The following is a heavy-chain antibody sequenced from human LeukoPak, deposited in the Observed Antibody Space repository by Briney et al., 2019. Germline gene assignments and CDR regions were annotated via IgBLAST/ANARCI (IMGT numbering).Heavy chain of an antibody. CDR3: ARGHYYDSSGDYYGMDV. V-gene: IGHV3-30-3*01. CDR2: ISYDGSNK. Sequence: GGSLRLSCAASGFTFSSYAMHWVRQAPGKGLEWGAVISYDGSNKYYADSVKGRFTISRDNSKNTLYLQMNSLRAEDTAVYYCARGHYYDSSGDYYGMDVWGQGTTVTVSS. D-gene: IGHD3-22*01. J-gene: IGHJ6*02. CDR1: GFTFSSYA.